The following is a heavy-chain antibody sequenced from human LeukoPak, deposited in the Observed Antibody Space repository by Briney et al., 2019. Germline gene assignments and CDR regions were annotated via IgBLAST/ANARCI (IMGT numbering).Heavy chain of an antibody. D-gene: IGHD3-22*01. V-gene: IGHV4-59*06. CDR3: ATYYDSSGPSFDY. CDR1: GGSISSYY. J-gene: IGHJ4*02. Sequence: PSETLSLTCTVSGGSISSYYWSWIRQPPGKGLEWIGYIYYSGTTYYNPSLKSRLTISVDTSKNQFSLKLSSVTAADTAMYYCATYYDSSGPSFDYWGQGTLVTVSS. CDR2: IYYSGTT.